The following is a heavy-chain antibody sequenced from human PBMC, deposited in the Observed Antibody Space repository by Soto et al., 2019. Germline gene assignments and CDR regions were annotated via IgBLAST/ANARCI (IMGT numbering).Heavy chain of an antibody. V-gene: IGHV3-23*01. CDR1: GFTFSSYA. J-gene: IGHJ4*02. CDR3: AKRGVVVVPAARGGFDY. D-gene: IGHD2-2*01. CDR2: ISGSGGST. Sequence: GGSLRLSCAASGFTFSSYAMSWVRQAPGKGLEWVSAISGSGGSTYYADSVKGRFTISRDNSKNTLYLQMNSLRAEDTAVYYCAKRGVVVVPAARGGFDYWGQGTLVTVSS.